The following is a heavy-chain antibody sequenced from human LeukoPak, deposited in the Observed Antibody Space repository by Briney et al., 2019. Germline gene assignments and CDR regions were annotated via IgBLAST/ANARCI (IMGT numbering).Heavy chain of an antibody. V-gene: IGHV3-73*01. J-gene: IGHJ4*02. CDR1: GFTFSGSP. CDR3: TQSNY. CDR2: IRSKADNYAT. Sequence: PEGSLRLSCAASGFTFSGSPILWVRQASGKGLEWVGRIRSKADNYATAYAASVQGRCTISRDDSKSTAYLQLNSLKTEDTAVYYCTQSNYWGQGALVTVSS.